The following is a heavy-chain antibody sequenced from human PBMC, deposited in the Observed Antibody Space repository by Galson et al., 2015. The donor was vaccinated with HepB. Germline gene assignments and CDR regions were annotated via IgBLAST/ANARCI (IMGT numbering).Heavy chain of an antibody. Sequence: SLRLSCAASGFTFSAYWMSWVRQVPGKGLEWVADVNLDGREMYYADSVKGRFTISSDNAERSVSLHMYSLRAEHTAVYYCAREVMIRTLAHKTPDYWGQGTLVTVSS. CDR2: VNLDGREM. D-gene: IGHD3-16*01. CDR3: AREVMIRTLAHKTPDY. V-gene: IGHV3-7*03. J-gene: IGHJ4*02. CDR1: GFTFSAYW.